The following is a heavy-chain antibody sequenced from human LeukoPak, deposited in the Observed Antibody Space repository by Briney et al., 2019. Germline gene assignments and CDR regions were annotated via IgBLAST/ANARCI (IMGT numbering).Heavy chain of an antibody. CDR3: ARPTLRYFGRAPFDP. CDR1: GGSFSGYY. D-gene: IGHD3-9*01. J-gene: IGHJ5*02. CDR2: INHSGST. Sequence: SETLSLTCAVYGGSFSGYYWSWIRQPPGKGLEWIGEINHSGSTNYNPSLKSRVTISVDTSKNQFSLKLSSVTAADTAVYYCARPTLRYFGRAPFDPWGQGTLVTFSS. V-gene: IGHV4-34*01.